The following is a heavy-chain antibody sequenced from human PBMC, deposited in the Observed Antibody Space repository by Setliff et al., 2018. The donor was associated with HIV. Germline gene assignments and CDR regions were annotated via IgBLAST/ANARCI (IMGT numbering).Heavy chain of an antibody. CDR3: ARGWGLWFGQLSILPLDP. J-gene: IGHJ5*02. CDR1: GYTFLTYD. CDR2: LTPHSGDT. D-gene: IGHD3-10*01. Sequence: SVKVSCKAPGYTFLTYDINSLRQAPGQGLEWMGRLTPHSGDTISADRFQGRLVMTTNTSTTTAFMELSSLRSDDTAPYFWARGWGLWFGQLSILPLDPWGQGTLVTVSS. V-gene: IGHV1-8*01.